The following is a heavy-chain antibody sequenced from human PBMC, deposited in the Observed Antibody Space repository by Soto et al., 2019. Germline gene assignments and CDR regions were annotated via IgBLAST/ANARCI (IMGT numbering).Heavy chain of an antibody. CDR2: ISSSSSTI. Sequence: QPGGSLRLSCAASGFTFSSYSMNWVRQAPGKGLEWVSYISSSSSTIYYADSVKGRFTISRDNAKNSLYLQMNSLRDEDTAVYYCASTPYCSGGSCLYYYYYYGMDVWGQGTTVTVSS. J-gene: IGHJ6*02. D-gene: IGHD2-15*01. CDR1: GFTFSSYS. V-gene: IGHV3-48*02. CDR3: ASTPYCSGGSCLYYYYYYGMDV.